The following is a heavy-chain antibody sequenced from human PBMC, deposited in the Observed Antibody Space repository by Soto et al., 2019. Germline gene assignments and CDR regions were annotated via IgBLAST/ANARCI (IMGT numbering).Heavy chain of an antibody. CDR3: AKDSLRREYYYYYGMDV. Sequence: WSLRLSCAASGFTFDDYAMHWVRQAPGKGLEWVSLISWDGGSTYYADSVRGRFTISRDNSKNSLCLQMNSLRAEDTALYYCAKDSLRREYYYYYGMDVWGQGTTVTVSS. V-gene: IGHV3-43D*04. J-gene: IGHJ6*02. D-gene: IGHD1-26*01. CDR2: ISWDGGST. CDR1: GFTFDDYA.